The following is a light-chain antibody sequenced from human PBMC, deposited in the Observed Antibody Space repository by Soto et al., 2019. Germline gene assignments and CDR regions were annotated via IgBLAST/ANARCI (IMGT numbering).Light chain of an antibody. J-gene: IGKJ4*02. CDR3: MHSIQLPIT. CDR1: QSLLYSDGRTY. Sequence: DVVLTQTPRSLSVTPGQPASISCKSSQSLLYSDGRTYVYWYLQKPGQPPQLLIHEVSNRFSGVPDRLSGSGSGTDFTLKISRVAAEDVGVYYCMHSIQLPITFGGGTNVEIK. CDR2: EVS. V-gene: IGKV2D-29*01.